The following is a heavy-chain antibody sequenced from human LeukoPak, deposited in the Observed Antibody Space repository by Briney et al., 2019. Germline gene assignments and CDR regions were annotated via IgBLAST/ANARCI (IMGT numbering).Heavy chain of an antibody. CDR3: AKVGRWLPDY. Sequence: PGGSLRLSCAASGFTFSNYVMSWVRQAPGKGLVWVSVISDGGGTIFYTDSVKGRFTISRDNSKNTLYLQMNSLRDEDTAIYYCAKVGRWLPDYWGQGTLVTVSS. CDR1: GFTFSNYV. D-gene: IGHD5-24*01. J-gene: IGHJ4*02. CDR2: ISDGGGTI. V-gene: IGHV3-23*01.